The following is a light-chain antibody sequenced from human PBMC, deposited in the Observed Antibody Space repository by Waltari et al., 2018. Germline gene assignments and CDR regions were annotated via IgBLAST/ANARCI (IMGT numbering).Light chain of an antibody. Sequence: SYELTQPPSVSVSPGQTARITCSGDALPKQYVYWYQPKSGQAPILVMYKDRERPSGIPERFSGSSSGTTVTLTISGVQAEDEADYHCQSGDNSGTNRVLFGGGTKLTVL. CDR2: KDR. J-gene: IGLJ2*01. V-gene: IGLV3-25*03. CDR1: ALPKQY. CDR3: QSGDNSGTNRVL.